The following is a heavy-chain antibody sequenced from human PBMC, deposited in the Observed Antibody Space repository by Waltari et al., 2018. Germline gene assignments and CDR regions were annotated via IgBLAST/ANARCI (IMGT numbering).Heavy chain of an antibody. CDR3: ARGRPLSY. CDR1: YD. Sequence: YDINWVRQATGQGLEWMGWMNPNSGNTGYAQKFQGRVTITRNTSISTAYMELSSLRSEDTAVYYCARGRPLSYWGQGTLVTVSS. CDR2: MNPNSGNT. J-gene: IGHJ4*02. V-gene: IGHV1-8*03.